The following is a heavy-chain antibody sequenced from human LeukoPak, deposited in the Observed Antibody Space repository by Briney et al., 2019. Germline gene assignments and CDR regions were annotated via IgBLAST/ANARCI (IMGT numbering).Heavy chain of an antibody. Sequence: SETLSLTCSVSGVPISNSYYNWGWIRQPPGKGLEWIGSIYSTGSTYQNPSLKSRLTMSVDTSNSQFSLKLSSVSAADTAVYYCARHTGDAYNFGYWGQGTLVTVSS. D-gene: IGHD5-24*01. CDR1: GVPISNSYYN. CDR3: ARHTGDAYNFGY. J-gene: IGHJ4*02. CDR2: IYSTGST. V-gene: IGHV4-39*01.